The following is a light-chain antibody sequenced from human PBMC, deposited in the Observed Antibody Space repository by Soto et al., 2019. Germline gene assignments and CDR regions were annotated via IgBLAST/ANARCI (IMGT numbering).Light chain of an antibody. J-gene: IGKJ3*01. CDR1: QSVTNSY. V-gene: IGKV3-11*01. Sequence: ETVLTQSPGTLSLSPGERATLSCRASQSVTNSYLAWFQQKPGQAPRLLIFDVSNRATGIPARFSGSGSGTDFTLTISSLEPEDFAVYYCQQRSNWPRFTFGPGTKVDIK. CDR2: DVS. CDR3: QQRSNWPRFT.